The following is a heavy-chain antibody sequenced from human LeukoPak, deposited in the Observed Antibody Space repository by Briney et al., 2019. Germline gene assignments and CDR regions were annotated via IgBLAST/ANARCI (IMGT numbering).Heavy chain of an antibody. D-gene: IGHD5-12*01. CDR3: ARCGYEKDRSMDV. J-gene: IGHJ6*04. CDR1: GYSFTSYR. CDR2: IYPGDSDT. V-gene: IGHV5-51*01. Sequence: GESLKISCKGSGYSFTSYRIGWVRQMPGKGLEWMGIIYPGDSDTRYSPSFQGQVTISADKSISTAYLQWSSLKASDTAMYYCARCGYEKDRSMDVWGKGTTVTVSS.